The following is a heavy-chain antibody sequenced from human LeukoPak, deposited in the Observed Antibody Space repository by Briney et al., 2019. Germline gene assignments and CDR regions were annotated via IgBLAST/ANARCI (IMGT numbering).Heavy chain of an antibody. CDR1: GGSVNSYY. V-gene: IGHV4-4*09. J-gene: IGHJ3*02. D-gene: IGHD7-27*01. CDR2: IYTTGRT. Sequence: SETLSLTCSVSGGSVNSYYWSWIRQPPGKGLEWIGYIYTTGRTNYNPSLKSRVTISVDTSKNQFSLKLSSVTAADTAVYYCAKILGSGVWYGFDIWGQGTMVSVSS. CDR3: AKILGSGVWYGFDI.